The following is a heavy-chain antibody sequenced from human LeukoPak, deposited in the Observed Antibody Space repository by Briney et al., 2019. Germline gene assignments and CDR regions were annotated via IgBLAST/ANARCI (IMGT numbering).Heavy chain of an antibody. J-gene: IGHJ6*02. Sequence: SETLSLTCTVSGGSISSYYWSWIRQPPGKGLEWIGYIYYSGSTNYNPSLKSRVTISVDTSKNQFSLKLSSVTAADTAVYYCARESYGDYAPYYCYGMDVWGQGTTVTVSS. CDR2: IYYSGST. V-gene: IGHV4-59*01. CDR1: GGSISSYY. D-gene: IGHD4-17*01. CDR3: ARESYGDYAPYYCYGMDV.